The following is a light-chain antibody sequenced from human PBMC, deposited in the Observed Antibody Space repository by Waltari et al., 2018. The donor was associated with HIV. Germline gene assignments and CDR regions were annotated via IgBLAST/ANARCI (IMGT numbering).Light chain of an antibody. Sequence: SYELTQPPSVSVSPGQTARLSCSGDALPTKFAYWYQQKSGQAPVLVIYEDTKRPSGIPERFSASSSGTMATLTVSGAQVEDEADYYCYSTDTSGNHWVFGGGTRLTVL. J-gene: IGLJ3*02. V-gene: IGLV3-10*01. CDR1: ALPTKF. CDR2: EDT. CDR3: YSTDTSGNHWV.